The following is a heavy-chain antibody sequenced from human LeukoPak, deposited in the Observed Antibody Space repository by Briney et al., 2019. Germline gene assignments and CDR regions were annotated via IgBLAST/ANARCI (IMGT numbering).Heavy chain of an antibody. CDR1: GGTFSSYA. CDR2: IIPIFGTA. J-gene: IGHJ3*02. CDR3: ARERGYCSSTSCYKPPPDAFDI. V-gene: IGHV1-69*05. D-gene: IGHD2-2*02. Sequence: SVKVSCKASGGTFSSYAISWVRQAPGQGLEWMGGIIPIFGTANYAQKFQGRVTITTDESTSTAYMELSSLRSEDTAVYYCARERGYCSSTSCYKPPPDAFDIWGQGTMVTVSS.